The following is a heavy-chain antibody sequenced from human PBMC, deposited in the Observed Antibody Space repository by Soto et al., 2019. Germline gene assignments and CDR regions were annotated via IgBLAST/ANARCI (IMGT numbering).Heavy chain of an antibody. CDR3: ARGRLVAATSTYYYYVDV. CDR2: IHYSGRT. J-gene: IGHJ6*03. D-gene: IGHD2-15*01. Sequence: TVVEGNIINHGGRWIIKKTGKGLEWIGYIHYSGRTSDSPSLQSRVNISVDTSKNQFALKLNSVTAADTAVYFCARGRLVAATSTYYYYVDVWGKGSTVTVSS. CDR1: EGNIINHG. V-gene: IGHV4-59*11.